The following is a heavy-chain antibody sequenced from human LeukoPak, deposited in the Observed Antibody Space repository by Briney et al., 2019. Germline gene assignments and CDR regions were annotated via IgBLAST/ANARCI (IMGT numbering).Heavy chain of an antibody. D-gene: IGHD3-22*01. V-gene: IGHV4-4*02. Sequence: SGTLSLTCAVCGGSISSSNWWSWVRQPPGKGLEWIGEIYHSGSTNYNPSLKSRVTISVDKSKNQFSLKLSSVTAADTAVYYCASVGYYDSSGYYVDYWGQGTLVTVSS. CDR1: GGSISSSNW. CDR3: ASVGYYDSSGYYVDY. CDR2: IYHSGST. J-gene: IGHJ4*02.